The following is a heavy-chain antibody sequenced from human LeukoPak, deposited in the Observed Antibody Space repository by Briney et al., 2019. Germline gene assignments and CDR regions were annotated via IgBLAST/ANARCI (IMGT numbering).Heavy chain of an antibody. CDR3: ARDKISVIPALDY. CDR1: GFTFSSYA. CDR2: ISGSGGST. J-gene: IGHJ4*02. Sequence: GGSLRLSCAASGFTFSSYAMSWVRQAPGKGLEWVSAISGSGGSTYYADSVKGRFTISRDNSKNTLYLQMDSLRAEDTAIYFCARDKISVIPALDYWGQGTLVIVSS. V-gene: IGHV3-23*01. D-gene: IGHD2/OR15-2a*01.